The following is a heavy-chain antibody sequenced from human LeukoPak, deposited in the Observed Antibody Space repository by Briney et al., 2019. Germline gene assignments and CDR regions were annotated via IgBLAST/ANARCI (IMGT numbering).Heavy chain of an antibody. D-gene: IGHD4-17*01. Sequence: GGSLRLSCAASGFTFSSYALSWVRQAPGKGMEWVSTVSGSGHTTYYADSVKGRFTISRDNSKNTLYLQMNSLRAEDTAVYYCAKETSYYGDYGSRYFDYWGQGTLVTVSS. J-gene: IGHJ4*02. CDR2: VSGSGHTT. V-gene: IGHV3-23*01. CDR1: GFTFSSYA. CDR3: AKETSYYGDYGSRYFDY.